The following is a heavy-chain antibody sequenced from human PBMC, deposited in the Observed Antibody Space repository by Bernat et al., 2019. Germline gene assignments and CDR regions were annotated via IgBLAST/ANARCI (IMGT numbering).Heavy chain of an antibody. J-gene: IGHJ6*02. Sequence: QVRLVGSGGGVVQPGRSLRLSCAASGFTFSSYAMHWVRQAPGKGLEWLAVISYDGSNKSYADSVKGGFTISRDTSKTTLYWQMNSLRAEDTAVYYCARGAGEGVWWLVRYYYCMDVWGQGTTVTVSS. CDR3: ARGAGEGVWWLVRYYYCMDV. CDR2: ISYDGSNK. CDR1: GFTFSSYA. V-gene: IGHV3-30-3*01. D-gene: IGHD6-19*01.